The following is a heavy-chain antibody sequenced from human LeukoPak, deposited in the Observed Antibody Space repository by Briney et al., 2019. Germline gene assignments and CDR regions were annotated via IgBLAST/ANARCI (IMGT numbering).Heavy chain of an antibody. CDR3: ARQRSSWLIDY. V-gene: IGHV3-23*01. CDR1: GFTFNSYP. Sequence: GRSLRLSCAASGFTFNSYPMSWVRQAPWERLQWVSGISDSGGNTYYADSVRGRFTISRDNSKNALYLQMNSLRAEDTAVYYCARQRSSWLIDYWGQGTLVTVSS. CDR2: ISDSGGNT. D-gene: IGHD5-12*01. J-gene: IGHJ4*02.